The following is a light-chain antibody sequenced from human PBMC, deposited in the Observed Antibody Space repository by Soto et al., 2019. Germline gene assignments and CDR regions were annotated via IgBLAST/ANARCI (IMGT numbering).Light chain of an antibody. Sequence: QSVLTQPPSVSAAPGQKVTISCSGSSSNIGNNYVSWFQQFPGTAPKLLIYDNNERPSGIPDRFSGSKSVTSATLGITGLQTGDEADYYSASWDSSLSAVVFGGGTKLTVL. CDR1: SSNIGNNY. J-gene: IGLJ2*01. CDR3: ASWDSSLSAVV. V-gene: IGLV1-51*01. CDR2: DNN.